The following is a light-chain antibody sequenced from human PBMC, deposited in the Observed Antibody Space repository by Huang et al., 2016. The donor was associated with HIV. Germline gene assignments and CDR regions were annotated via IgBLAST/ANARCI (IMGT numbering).Light chain of an antibody. V-gene: IGKV3-20*01. J-gene: IGKJ4*01. CDR2: GAS. CDR3: QQYGSLFVT. CDR1: QSVSSSY. Sequence: EIVLTQSPGTLALSPGERATLSCRASQSVSSSYLAWYQQKPGQAPRLVIYGASSRATGIPDRFSGSGSGTDFTLTITRLEPEDFAVYYCQQYGSLFVTFGGGTKVEIK.